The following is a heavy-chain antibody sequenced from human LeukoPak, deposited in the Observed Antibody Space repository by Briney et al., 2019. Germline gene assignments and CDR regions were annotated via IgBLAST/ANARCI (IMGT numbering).Heavy chain of an antibody. V-gene: IGHV1-69*05. CDR3: ARVLRYDILTGPDGVWFDP. CDR2: IIPIFGTA. J-gene: IGHJ5*02. CDR1: GGTFSSYA. D-gene: IGHD3-9*01. Sequence: SVKVSCKASGGTFSSYAISWVRQAPGQGLEWMGGIIPIFGTANYAQKFQGRVTMTTDTSTSTAYMELRSLRSDDTAVYYCARVLRYDILTGPDGVWFDPWGQGTLVTVSS.